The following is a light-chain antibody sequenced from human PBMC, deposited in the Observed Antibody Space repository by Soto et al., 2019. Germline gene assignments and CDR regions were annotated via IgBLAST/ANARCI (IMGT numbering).Light chain of an antibody. Sequence: QSVLTQPASVSGSPGQSITISCTGTSSDVGGYNYVSWYQQHPGKAPKLMIYGNTNRPSGVPGRFSGSKSGTSASLAITGLQAEDEGNYYCQSYDTSLRAYVFGTGTKVTVL. J-gene: IGLJ1*01. CDR2: GNT. V-gene: IGLV2-14*01. CDR1: SSDVGGYNY. CDR3: QSYDTSLRAYV.